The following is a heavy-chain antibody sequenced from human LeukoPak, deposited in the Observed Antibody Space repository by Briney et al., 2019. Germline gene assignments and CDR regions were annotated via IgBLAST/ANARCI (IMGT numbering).Heavy chain of an antibody. CDR3: ARVGYYDYFWGSYRYTDY. CDR2: IYTSGST. CDR1: GGSISSYY. V-gene: IGHV4-4*07. Sequence: SETLSLTCTVSGGSISSYYWSWIRQPAGKGLEWIGRIYTSGSTNYNPSLKSRVTMSVATSKNQFSLKLSSVTAADTAVYYCARVGYYDYFWGSYRYTDYWGQGTLVTVSS. D-gene: IGHD3-16*02. J-gene: IGHJ4*02.